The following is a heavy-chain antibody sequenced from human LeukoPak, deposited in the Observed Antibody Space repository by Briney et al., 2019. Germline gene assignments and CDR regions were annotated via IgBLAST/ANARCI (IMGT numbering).Heavy chain of an antibody. D-gene: IGHD1-1*01. V-gene: IGHV4-59*12. CDR2: IYYTGTT. Sequence: PSETLSLTCTVPGGSISSNYWSWIRQPPGKGLEWIGYIYYTGTTNYNTSLKSRVTILVDTSKNQFSLRLSSVTAADTAVYYCARVLRGWNDALLDYWGQGTLVTVSS. J-gene: IGHJ4*02. CDR3: ARVLRGWNDALLDY. CDR1: GGSISSNY.